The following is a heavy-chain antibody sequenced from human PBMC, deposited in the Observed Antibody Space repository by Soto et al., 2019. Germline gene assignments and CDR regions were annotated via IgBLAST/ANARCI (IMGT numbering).Heavy chain of an antibody. CDR1: GFTFSSYW. D-gene: IGHD1-26*01. Sequence: EVQLVESGGGLVQPGGSLRLSCAASGFTFSSYWMHWVRQAPGKGLVWVSRINSDGSTTTYADFVKGRFTISRDNAKNTLYLQMNSLRAEDTAVYYCARGSGSDFYSPYYFDYWGQGTLVTVSS. J-gene: IGHJ4*02. CDR3: ARGSGSDFYSPYYFDY. V-gene: IGHV3-74*01. CDR2: INSDGSTT.